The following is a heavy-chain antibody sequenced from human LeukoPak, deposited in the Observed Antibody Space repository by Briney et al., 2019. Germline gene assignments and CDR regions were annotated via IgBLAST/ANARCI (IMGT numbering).Heavy chain of an antibody. Sequence: PGGSLRPSCAASGFTVSSSYMSWVRQAPGKGLEWVSVLYSGDSTYYADSVKGRFTISRDNSKSTLYLQMNSLRAEDTAVYYCARSHRGSNSLSFDIWGQGTKVTVSS. J-gene: IGHJ3*02. CDR2: LYSGDST. CDR1: GFTVSSSY. D-gene: IGHD1-26*01. CDR3: ARSHRGSNSLSFDI. V-gene: IGHV3-53*01.